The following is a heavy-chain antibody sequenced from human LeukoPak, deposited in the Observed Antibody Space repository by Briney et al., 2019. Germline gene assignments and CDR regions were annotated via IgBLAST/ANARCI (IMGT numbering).Heavy chain of an antibody. D-gene: IGHD3-9*01. Sequence: GGSLRHSCAASGFTFSSYEMNWVRQAPGKGLEWVPYISSSGSTIYYADSVKGRFTISRDNARNSLYLQMNSLRAEDTAVYYCARKNYDILTGYYDYWGRGTLVTVSS. CDR2: ISSSGSTI. J-gene: IGHJ4*02. V-gene: IGHV3-48*03. CDR3: ARKNYDILTGYYDY. CDR1: GFTFSSYE.